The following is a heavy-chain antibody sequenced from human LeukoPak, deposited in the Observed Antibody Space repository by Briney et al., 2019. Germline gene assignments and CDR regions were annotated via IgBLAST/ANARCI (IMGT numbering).Heavy chain of an antibody. V-gene: IGHV1-69*01. Sequence: APVKVSCKASGGTFSSYAISWVRQAPGQGLEWMGGIIPIFGTANYAQKFQGRVTITADESTSTAYMELSSLRSDDTAVYYCARVSVEGAFDIWGQGTMVTVSS. CDR3: ARVSVEGAFDI. CDR1: GGTFSSYA. D-gene: IGHD4-23*01. CDR2: IIPIFGTA. J-gene: IGHJ3*02.